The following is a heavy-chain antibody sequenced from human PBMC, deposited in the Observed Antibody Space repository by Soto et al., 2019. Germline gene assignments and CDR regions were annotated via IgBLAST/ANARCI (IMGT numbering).Heavy chain of an antibody. CDR1: GYTFTSYY. CDR3: AREGPRWELLPDAFDI. D-gene: IGHD1-26*01. Sequence: ASVTVSCQASGYTFTSYYMHWVRQAPGQGLEWMGIINPSGGSTSYAQKFQGRVTMTRDTSTSTVYMELSSLRSEDTAVYYCAREGPRWELLPDAFDIWGQGTMVTVSS. V-gene: IGHV1-46*01. J-gene: IGHJ3*02. CDR2: INPSGGST.